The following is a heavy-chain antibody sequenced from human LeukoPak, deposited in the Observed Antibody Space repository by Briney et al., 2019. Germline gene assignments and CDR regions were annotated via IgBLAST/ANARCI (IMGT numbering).Heavy chain of an antibody. V-gene: IGHV3-23*01. J-gene: IGHJ4*02. CDR2: ISGSGGST. Sequence: GGSLRLSCAASGFTFSSCAMSWVRQAPGKGLEWVSAISGSGGSTYYADSVKGRFTISRDNSKNTLYLQMNSLRAEDTAVYYCAKDPSDYYDILTGYDYWGQGTLVTVSS. D-gene: IGHD3-9*01. CDR1: GFTFSSCA. CDR3: AKDPSDYYDILTGYDY.